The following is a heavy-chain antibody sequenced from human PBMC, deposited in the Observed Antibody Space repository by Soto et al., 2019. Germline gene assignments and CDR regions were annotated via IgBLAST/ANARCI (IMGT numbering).Heavy chain of an antibody. CDR3: ARGYYGSGNYYNPPLGMDV. CDR2: IYYSGST. V-gene: IGHV4-31*03. D-gene: IGHD3-10*01. CDR1: GGSISSGGYY. Sequence: QVQLQESGPGLVKPSQTLSLTCTVSGGSISSGGYYWSWIRQHPGKGLEWIGYIYYSGSTYYNPSPKSRVTISVDTSKNQFSLKLSSVTAADTAVYWCARGYYGSGNYYNPPLGMDVWGQGTTVTVSS. J-gene: IGHJ6*02.